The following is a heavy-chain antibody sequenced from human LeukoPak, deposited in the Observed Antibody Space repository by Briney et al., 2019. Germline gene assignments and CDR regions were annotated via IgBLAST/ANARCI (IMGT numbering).Heavy chain of an antibody. CDR2: ISSSDNT. V-gene: IGHV4-39*07. Sequence: ETLSLTCTVSGGSISSGSFYWGWIRQPPGKGLQWIGSISSSDNTHYNPSLKSRAAISVDTSKNQFSLKMSSVTAADTAVYYCARVDSSSIIAYWGQGTLVTVSS. CDR3: ARVDSSSIIAY. J-gene: IGHJ4*02. D-gene: IGHD6-13*01. CDR1: GGSISSGSFY.